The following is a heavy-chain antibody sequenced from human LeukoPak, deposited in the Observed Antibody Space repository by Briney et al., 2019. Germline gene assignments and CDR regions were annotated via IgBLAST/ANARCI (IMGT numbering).Heavy chain of an antibody. Sequence: SETLSLTCTVSGGSISGSSYYWGWIRQPPGKGLEWIGSIYYSGSTYYNPSLKSRVTISGDASKNQFSVKLSSVTAADTAVYYCARRAYNRAAFDYWGQGTLVTVSS. CDR2: IYYSGST. CDR1: GGSISGSSYY. V-gene: IGHV4-39*01. CDR3: ARRAYNRAAFDY. D-gene: IGHD1-14*01. J-gene: IGHJ4*02.